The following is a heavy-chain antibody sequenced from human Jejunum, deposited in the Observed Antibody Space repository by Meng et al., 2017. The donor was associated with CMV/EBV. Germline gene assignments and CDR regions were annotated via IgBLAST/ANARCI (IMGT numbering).Heavy chain of an antibody. CDR1: GASISSGDFC. J-gene: IGHJ4*02. V-gene: IGHV4-30-4*01. D-gene: IGHD6-19*01. CDR3: ARGYSSGWNYFHY. CDR2: IDNRGST. Sequence: HRQESGPGLVRPSQTPSLTCTASGASISSGDFCWSWIRQPPGKGLEYIGYIDNRGSTYYNPSLKSRVTMSMDTSKNQFSLKLTSVTAADTAVYYCARGYSSGWNYFHYWGQGTLVTVSS.